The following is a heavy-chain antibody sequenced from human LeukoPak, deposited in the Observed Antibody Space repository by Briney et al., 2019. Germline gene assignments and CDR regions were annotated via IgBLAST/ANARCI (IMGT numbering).Heavy chain of an antibody. Sequence: SETLSLTCTVSGGSISTSNYYWGWIRQPPGKGLEWIGEINHSGSTNYNPSLKSRVTISVDTSKNQFSLKLSSVTAADTAVYYCARGGPNNWSLRRGWFDPWGQGTLVTVSS. CDR2: INHSGST. D-gene: IGHD1-20*01. J-gene: IGHJ5*02. CDR3: ARGGPNNWSLRRGWFDP. V-gene: IGHV4-39*07. CDR1: GGSISTSNYY.